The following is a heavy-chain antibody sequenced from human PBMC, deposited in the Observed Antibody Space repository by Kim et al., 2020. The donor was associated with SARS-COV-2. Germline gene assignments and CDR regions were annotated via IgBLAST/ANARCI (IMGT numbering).Heavy chain of an antibody. Sequence: SETLSLTCIVSGDSISSSSYYWGWIRQPPGKGLEWIVSMYYRGNTLYNPSLKSRVTISTDTSKNQFSLNLRSVTAADTALYYCARLDQYSSRVNDAFGIWGKGTIVTVSS. CDR3: ARLDQYSSRVNDAFGI. CDR1: GDSISSSSYY. CDR2: MYYRGNT. D-gene: IGHD6-13*01. V-gene: IGHV4-39*01. J-gene: IGHJ3*02.